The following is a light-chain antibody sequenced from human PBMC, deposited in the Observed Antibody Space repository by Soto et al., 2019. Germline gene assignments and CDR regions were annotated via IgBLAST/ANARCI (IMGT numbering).Light chain of an antibody. V-gene: IGKV3-20*01. CDR1: QSVSSSY. CDR2: GAS. Sequence: EIVLTQSPGTLSLSPGERATLSFSSSQSVSSSYLAWYQQKPGQAPRLLIYGASSRATGIPARFTGSGTGTEFTLTISSLQSEAFAVYYCQQYSNWPLTFGGGTKVDI. J-gene: IGKJ4*01. CDR3: QQYSNWPLT.